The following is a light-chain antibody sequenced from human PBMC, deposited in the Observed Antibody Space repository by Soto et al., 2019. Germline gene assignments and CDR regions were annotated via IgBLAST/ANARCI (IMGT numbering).Light chain of an antibody. V-gene: IGKV3-15*01. J-gene: IGKJ2*01. CDR3: QQYNNWPPKYT. CDR2: GAS. Sequence: EIVMTQTPATLSVSPGERATLSCRASQSVSNNLAWYQQKPGQAPRLLIYGASTRATGIPARFSGGGSGTEFTLTINSLQSEDFAVYYCQQYNNWPPKYTFGQGTKLDIK. CDR1: QSVSNN.